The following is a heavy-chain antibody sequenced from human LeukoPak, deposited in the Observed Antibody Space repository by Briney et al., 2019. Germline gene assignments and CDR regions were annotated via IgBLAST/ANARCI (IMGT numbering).Heavy chain of an antibody. V-gene: IGHV1-69*05. CDR3: ARDLKATTDAFDI. Sequence: SVKVSCKASGGTFSSYAISWVRQAPGQGLEWMGGIIPIFGTANYAQKFQGSVTITTDESTSTAYMELSSLRSEDTAVYYCARDLKATTDAFDIWGQGTMVTVSS. D-gene: IGHD1-1*01. CDR2: IIPIFGTA. J-gene: IGHJ3*02. CDR1: GGTFSSYA.